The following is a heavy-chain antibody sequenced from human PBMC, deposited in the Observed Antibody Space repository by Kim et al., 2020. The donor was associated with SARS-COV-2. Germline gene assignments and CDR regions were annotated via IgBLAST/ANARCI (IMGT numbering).Heavy chain of an antibody. D-gene: IGHD3-10*01. CDR2: ITWKSDSI. J-gene: IGHJ2*01. V-gene: IGHV3-9*01. CDR3: AKDIAPAGPNWFFVL. CDR1: GFTFDDYA. Sequence: GGSLRLSCAASGFTFDDYAMHWVRQAPGKGLEWVSGITWKSDSIGYADSVKGRFTISRDNAKNSLYLQMNSLRAEDTALYYWAKDIAPAGPNWFFVLWGRGTLVTVSS.